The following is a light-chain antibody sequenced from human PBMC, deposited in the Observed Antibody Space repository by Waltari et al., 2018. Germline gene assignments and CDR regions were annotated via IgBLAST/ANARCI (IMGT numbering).Light chain of an antibody. CDR3: QRYDNLPIFA. Sequence: DIQLTQSPSSLSASVGDRITITCRASQPITNYLNWYQQKAGKAPELLIHDASNLEAGVPSRFSGSQSGTEFTLTISSRQPEDIATYYCQRYDNLPIFAFGPGTKVDIK. CDR2: DAS. V-gene: IGKV1-33*01. J-gene: IGKJ3*01. CDR1: QPITNY.